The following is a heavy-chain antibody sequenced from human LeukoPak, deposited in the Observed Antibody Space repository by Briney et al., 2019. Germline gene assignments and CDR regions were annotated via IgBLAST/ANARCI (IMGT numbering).Heavy chain of an antibody. D-gene: IGHD3-10*01. Sequence: SETLSLTCAVYGGSFSGYYWSWIRQPPGKGLEWIGSIYYSGSTYYNPSLKSRVTISVDTSKNQFSLKLSSVTAADTAVYYCARRGSITMVRGALFDYWGQGTLVTVSS. CDR1: GGSFSGYY. CDR2: IYYSGST. V-gene: IGHV4-34*01. J-gene: IGHJ4*02. CDR3: ARRGSITMVRGALFDY.